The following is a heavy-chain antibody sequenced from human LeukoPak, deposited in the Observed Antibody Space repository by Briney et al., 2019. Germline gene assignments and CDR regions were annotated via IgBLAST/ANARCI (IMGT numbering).Heavy chain of an antibody. D-gene: IGHD3-10*01. Sequence: GASVKVSCKASGYTFSTYGISWVRQAPGQGLEWMAWISAYKGNTYYAQKLQGRVTMTTDTSTSTAYMELRSLRSDDTAIYYCARDLYYYGSGSYYDVFDVWGQGTMVTVSS. CDR2: ISAYKGNT. CDR3: ARDLYYYGSGSYYDVFDV. V-gene: IGHV1-18*01. J-gene: IGHJ3*01. CDR1: GYTFSTYG.